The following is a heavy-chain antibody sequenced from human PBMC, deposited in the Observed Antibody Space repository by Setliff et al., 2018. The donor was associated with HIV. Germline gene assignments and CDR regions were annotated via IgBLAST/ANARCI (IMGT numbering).Heavy chain of an antibody. CDR1: GGTFSSYA. V-gene: IGHV1-69*05. CDR3: ARVVRGVIQSAKTFDY. J-gene: IGHJ4*02. Sequence: SVKVSCKASGGTFSSYAISWVRQAPGQGLEWMGGIIPIFGTANYAQKFQGRVTITTDESTSTAYMELSSLRSDDTAVYYCARVVRGVIQSAKTFDYWGQGTLVTVSS. D-gene: IGHD2-21*01. CDR2: IIPIFGTA.